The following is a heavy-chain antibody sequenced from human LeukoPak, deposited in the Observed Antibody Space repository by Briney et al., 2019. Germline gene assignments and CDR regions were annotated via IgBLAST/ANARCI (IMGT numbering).Heavy chain of an antibody. CDR3: AKDFLGYYGSGSYYVQRFFDY. D-gene: IGHD3-10*01. Sequence: SGGSLRLSCAASGFTFSSYSMNWVRQAPGKGREWVSAISGSGGSTYYADSVKGRFTISRDNSKSTLYLQMNSLRAEDTAVYYCAKDFLGYYGSGSYYVQRFFDYWGQGTLVTVSS. V-gene: IGHV3-23*01. CDR1: GFTFSSYS. CDR2: ISGSGGST. J-gene: IGHJ4*02.